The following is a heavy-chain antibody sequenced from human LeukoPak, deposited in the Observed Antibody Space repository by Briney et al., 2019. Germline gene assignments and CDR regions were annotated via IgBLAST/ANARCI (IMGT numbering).Heavy chain of an antibody. CDR3: ARAVYYSDYLGY. D-gene: IGHD3-10*01. V-gene: IGHV3-74*01. CDR1: GFTFSSYW. CDR2: INSDGSST. Sequence: GGSLRLSCAASGFTFSSYWMHWVRQAPGKGLVWVSRINSDGSSTNYADSVKGRFTISRDNAKNTLYLQMNSLRAEDTAMYYCARAVYYSDYLGYWGQGTLVTVSS. J-gene: IGHJ4*01.